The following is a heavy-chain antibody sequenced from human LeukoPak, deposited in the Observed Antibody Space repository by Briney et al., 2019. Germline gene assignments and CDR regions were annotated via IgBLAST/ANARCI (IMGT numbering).Heavy chain of an antibody. D-gene: IGHD3-10*01. J-gene: IGHJ4*02. V-gene: IGHV3-23*01. CDR3: AKRSRKEVLLWFGELSFDY. Sequence: GGSLRLSCAASGFTFSSYAMSWVRQAPGKGLEWVSAISGSGGSTYYADSVKGRFTISRDNSKNTLYLQMNSLRAEDTAVYYCAKRSRKEVLLWFGELSFDYWGQGTLVTVSS. CDR2: ISGSGGST. CDR1: GFTFSSYA.